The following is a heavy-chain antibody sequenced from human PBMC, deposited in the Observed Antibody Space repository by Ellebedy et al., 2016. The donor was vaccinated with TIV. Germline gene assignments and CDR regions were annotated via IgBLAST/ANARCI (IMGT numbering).Heavy chain of an antibody. CDR2: IYDSGRT. V-gene: IGHV4-39*01. CDR1: GGSISGTYTSYY. D-gene: IGHD2-2*01. J-gene: IGHJ6*02. Sequence: SETLSLXXNVSGGSISGTYTSYYWGWIRQPPGKGLEWIGSIYDSGRTHYNPSLKSRVTISVDTSKNQFSLELRSVTAADTAVYYCARYRSGIVVVPAHYGMDVWGQGTTVTVSS. CDR3: ARYRSGIVVVPAHYGMDV.